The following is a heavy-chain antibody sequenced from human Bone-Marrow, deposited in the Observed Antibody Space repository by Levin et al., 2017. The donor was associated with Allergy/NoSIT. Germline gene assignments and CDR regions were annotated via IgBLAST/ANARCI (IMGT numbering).Heavy chain of an antibody. Sequence: ASETLSLTCTVSGGSISSGSYYWSWIRQPAGKGLEWIGRIYTSGSTNYNPSLKSRVTISVDTSKNQFSLKLSSVTAADTAVYYCARSLQWFGELLDFDYWGQGTLVTVSS. CDR3: ARSLQWFGELLDFDY. CDR1: GGSISSGSYY. D-gene: IGHD3-10*01. V-gene: IGHV4-61*02. J-gene: IGHJ4*02. CDR2: IYTSGST.